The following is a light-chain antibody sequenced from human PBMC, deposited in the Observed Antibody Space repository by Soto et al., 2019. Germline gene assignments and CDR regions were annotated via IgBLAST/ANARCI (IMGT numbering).Light chain of an antibody. J-gene: IGKJ1*01. Sequence: EIVMTQSPATLSVSPGERATLSSRASQSVSSNLAWYQQKPGQAPRLLIYGASTRATGIPARFSGSGSGTEFTLTISSLHSEDFAVYYCQEYNNLPWTFGQGTKVEI. V-gene: IGKV3-15*01. CDR2: GAS. CDR1: QSVSSN. CDR3: QEYNNLPWT.